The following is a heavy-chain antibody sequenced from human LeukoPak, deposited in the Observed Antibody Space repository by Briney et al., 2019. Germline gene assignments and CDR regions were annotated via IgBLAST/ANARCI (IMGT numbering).Heavy chain of an antibody. Sequence: GGSLRLSCAASGFTFSSYSMNWVRQASGKGLEWVSSISSSSSYIYYADSVKGRFTISRDNAKNSLYLQMNSLRAEDTALYYCAKDLGGFSSSWYAAFDIWGQGTMVTVSS. J-gene: IGHJ3*02. CDR3: AKDLGGFSSSWYAAFDI. D-gene: IGHD6-13*01. V-gene: IGHV3-21*04. CDR1: GFTFSSYS. CDR2: ISSSSSYI.